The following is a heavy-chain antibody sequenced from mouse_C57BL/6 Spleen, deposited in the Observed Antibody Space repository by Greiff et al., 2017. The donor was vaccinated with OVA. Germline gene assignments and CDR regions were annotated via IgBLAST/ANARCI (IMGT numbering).Heavy chain of an antibody. Sequence: QVQLQQPGAELVKPGASVKMSCKASGYTFTSYWITWVKQRPGQGLEWIGDIYPGSGSTNYNEKFKSKATLTVDTSSSTAYMQLSSLTSEDSSVEYCARNYDYFYYAMDYWGQGTSVTVSS. V-gene: IGHV1-55*01. CDR3: ARNYDYFYYAMDY. D-gene: IGHD2-4*01. CDR2: IYPGSGST. CDR1: GYTFTSYW. J-gene: IGHJ4*01.